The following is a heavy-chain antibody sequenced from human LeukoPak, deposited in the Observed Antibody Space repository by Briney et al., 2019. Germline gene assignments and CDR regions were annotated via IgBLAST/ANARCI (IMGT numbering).Heavy chain of an antibody. J-gene: IGHJ4*02. CDR2: INPNSGST. CDR3: ARDGNPLPADY. CDR1: GYTFTGYY. V-gene: IGHV1-46*01. D-gene: IGHD2-15*01. Sequence: GASVKVSCKASGYTFTGYYMHWVRQAPGQGLEWMGWINPNSGSTSYAQKFQGRVTMTRDTSTSTVYMELSSLRSEDTAVYYCARDGNPLPADYWGQGTLVTVSS.